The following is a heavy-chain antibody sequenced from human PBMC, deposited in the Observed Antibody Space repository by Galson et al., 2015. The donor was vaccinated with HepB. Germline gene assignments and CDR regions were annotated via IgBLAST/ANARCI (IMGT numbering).Heavy chain of an antibody. D-gene: IGHD6-13*01. CDR2: INPNSGGT. CDR3: AIGAAAAGPANNWFDP. Sequence: QSGAEVKKPGASVKVSCKASGYTFSNYGVSWVRQAPGQGLEWMGWINPNSGGTNYAQKFQGRVTMTRDTSISTAYMELSRLRSDDTAVYYCAIGAAAAGPANNWFDPWGQGTLVTVSS. V-gene: IGHV1-2*02. J-gene: IGHJ5*02. CDR1: GYTFSNYG.